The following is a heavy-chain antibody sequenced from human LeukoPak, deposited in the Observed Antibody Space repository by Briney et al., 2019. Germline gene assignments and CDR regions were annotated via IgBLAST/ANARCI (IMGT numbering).Heavy chain of an antibody. CDR3: AGDGYDSSGYYYGTMDV. Sequence: ASVKVSCKAFGYTFTSNYMHWVRQAPGQGPEWMGVISPSGGSTTYAQKFQGRVTLTRDMSTSTDYLELSSLRSEDTAVYYCAGDGYDSSGYYYGTMDVWGKGTTVTVSS. CDR1: GYTFTSNY. J-gene: IGHJ6*03. V-gene: IGHV1-46*01. CDR2: ISPSGGST. D-gene: IGHD3-22*01.